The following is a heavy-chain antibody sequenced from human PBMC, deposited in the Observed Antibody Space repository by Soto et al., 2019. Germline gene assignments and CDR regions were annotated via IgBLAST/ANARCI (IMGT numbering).Heavy chain of an antibody. V-gene: IGHV1-69*13. CDR2: IIPIFGTA. CDR1: GGTFSSYA. D-gene: IGHD6-6*01. CDR3: ATDGADSLVPRGFDP. Sequence: GASVKVSCKASGGTFSSYAISWVRQAPGQGLEWMGGIIPIFGTANYAQKFQGRVTITADESTSTAYMELSSLRSEDTAVYYCATDGADSLVPRGFDPWGQGTLVTVSS. J-gene: IGHJ5*02.